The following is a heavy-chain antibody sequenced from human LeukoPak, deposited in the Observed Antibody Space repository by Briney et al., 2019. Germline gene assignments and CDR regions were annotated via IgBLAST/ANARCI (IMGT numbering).Heavy chain of an antibody. CDR2: IKCNSEDI. CDR3: AREPNEIIREFDS. Sequence: ASVKVSCKASGYTFSGDYLHWIRQAPGQGLEWMGRIKCNSEDINTRYAQKFQGRVTMTWDTSISAVYMEPIRLTSDDTAVYYCAREPNEIIREFDSWGQGTLVTVTS. D-gene: IGHD1-26*01. CDR1: GYTFSGDY. V-gene: IGHV1-2*06. J-gene: IGHJ4*02.